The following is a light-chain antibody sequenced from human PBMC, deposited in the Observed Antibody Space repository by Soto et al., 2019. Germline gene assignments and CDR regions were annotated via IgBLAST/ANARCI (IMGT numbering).Light chain of an antibody. CDR3: ATWDDSLNGRV. CDR1: SGSVSTSYY. CDR2: NTT. Sequence: QTVVTQEPSFSVSPGGTVILTCGLTSGSVSTSYYPSWYQQSPGLAPRTLIYNTTTRSSGVPDRFSGSKSGTSASLAISGLQSEDEAAYYCATWDDSLNGRVFGGGTQLTVL. J-gene: IGLJ2*01. V-gene: IGLV8-61*01.